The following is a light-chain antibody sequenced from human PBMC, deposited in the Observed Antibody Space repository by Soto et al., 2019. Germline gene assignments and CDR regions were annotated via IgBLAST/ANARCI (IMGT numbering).Light chain of an antibody. CDR2: RAS. CDR1: QTIYSN. J-gene: IGKJ1*01. Sequence: IVMTQSPATLSVSPGDTASLSCRAGQTIYSNVAWYQQRPGQAPRLIIYRASSRATGVPARFSGSGSGTEFTLTISSLQSEDFALYYYQQYQNLWTFGQGTKVEIK. V-gene: IGKV3-15*01. CDR3: QQYQNLWT.